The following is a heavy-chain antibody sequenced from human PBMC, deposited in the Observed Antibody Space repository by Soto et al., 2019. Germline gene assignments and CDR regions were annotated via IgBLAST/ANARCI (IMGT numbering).Heavy chain of an antibody. V-gene: IGHV4-34*01. J-gene: IGHJ6*03. CDR2: INHSGST. D-gene: IGHD3-9*01. CDR3: ARGQYDISTGGVYYYYYMDV. CDR1: GGSFSGYY. Sequence: PSETLSLTCAVYGGSFSGYYWSWIRQPPGKGLEWIGEINHSGSTNYNPSLKSRVTISVDTSKNQFSLKLSSVTAADTAVYYCARGQYDISTGGVYYYYYMDVWGKGTTVTVSS.